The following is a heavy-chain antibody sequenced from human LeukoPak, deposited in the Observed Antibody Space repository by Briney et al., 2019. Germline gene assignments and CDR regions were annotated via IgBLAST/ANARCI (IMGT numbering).Heavy chain of an antibody. CDR2: INHSGST. V-gene: IGHV4-34*01. Sequence: KSSETLSLTCAVYGGSFSGYYWSWIRQPPGKGLEWIGEINHSGSTNYNPSLKSRVTISVDTSKNQFSLKLSSVTAADTAVYYCARDLPVPAAALDYWGQGTLVTVSS. D-gene: IGHD2-2*01. J-gene: IGHJ4*02. CDR3: ARDLPVPAAALDY. CDR1: GGSFSGYY.